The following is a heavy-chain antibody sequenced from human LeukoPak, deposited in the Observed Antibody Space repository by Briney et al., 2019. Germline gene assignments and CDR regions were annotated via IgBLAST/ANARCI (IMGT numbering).Heavy chain of an antibody. Sequence: PSETLSLTCAVSGYSISSGYYWGWIRQPPGKGLEGIGSIYHSGSTYYNQSLKSRVTISVDTAKNRFVLQLSSVTAADTAVYYCARDREGATIVGTFDYWGQGTLVTVSS. CDR2: IYHSGST. J-gene: IGHJ4*02. CDR1: GYSISSGYY. D-gene: IGHD1-26*01. V-gene: IGHV4-38-2*02. CDR3: ARDREGATIVGTFDY.